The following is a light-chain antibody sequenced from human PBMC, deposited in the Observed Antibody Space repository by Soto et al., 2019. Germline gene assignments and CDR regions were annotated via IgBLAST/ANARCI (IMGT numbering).Light chain of an antibody. Sequence: TQSPSTLPASVGDRVTITCRASQSFSGNLAWYQQKPGQAPRLLIYDVSNRASGIPARFSGSGSETDFTLTISSLEPEDFAVYYCQQRSDWPLTFGQGTRLEI. CDR1: QSFSGN. V-gene: IGKV3-11*01. CDR2: DVS. J-gene: IGKJ5*01. CDR3: QQRSDWPLT.